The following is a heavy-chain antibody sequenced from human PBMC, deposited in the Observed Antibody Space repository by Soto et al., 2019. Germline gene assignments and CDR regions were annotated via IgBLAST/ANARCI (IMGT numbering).Heavy chain of an antibody. CDR2: MSFDGNHQ. V-gene: IGHV3-30*03. CDR1: GFTINRND. Sequence: PGGSLRLSCAASGFTINRNDMYWVRQAPGKGLEWVSVMSFDGNHQHYADSVEGWFTISTDNSKNTLSLEMNSMRGDETAVYYCASWEGFSRVDVYYYAMDVWGQGTTVTVSS. CDR3: ASWEGFSRVDVYYYAMDV. J-gene: IGHJ6*02. D-gene: IGHD3-3*01.